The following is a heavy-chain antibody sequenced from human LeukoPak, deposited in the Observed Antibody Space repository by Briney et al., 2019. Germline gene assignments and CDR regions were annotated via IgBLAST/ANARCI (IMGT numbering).Heavy chain of an antibody. J-gene: IGHJ4*02. D-gene: IGHD6-19*01. Sequence: PGGSLRLSCAASGFTFSTDAMTWVRQAPGKGLQWVSAISGSGGDTYYEDSVKGRFTISRDNSKSMMYLQMNSLRAEDTAVYYCARDSSGWSKNYWGQGTLVTVSS. V-gene: IGHV3-23*01. CDR1: GFTFSTDA. CDR2: ISGSGGDT. CDR3: ARDSSGWSKNY.